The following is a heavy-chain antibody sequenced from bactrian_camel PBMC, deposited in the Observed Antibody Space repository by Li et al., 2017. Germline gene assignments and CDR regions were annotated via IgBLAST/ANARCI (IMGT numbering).Heavy chain of an antibody. CDR2: MWPGGGST. J-gene: IGHJ4*01. V-gene: IGHV3S54*01. CDR1: GHTYSSNC. CDR3: AYRTAYLATSCSLKAITYES. D-gene: IGHD3*01. Sequence: HVQLVESGGGSVQPGGSLRLSCGASGHTYSSNCMGWFRQAPGEERDGVAAMWPGGGSTYYSDSVKCRFTISQDDRKRTLYLQMDHLKSEDTGMYYCAYRTAYLATSCSLKAITYESWGRGTQVTVS.